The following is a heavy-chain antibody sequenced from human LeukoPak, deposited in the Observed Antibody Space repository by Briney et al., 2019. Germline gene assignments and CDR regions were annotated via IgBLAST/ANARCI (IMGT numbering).Heavy chain of an antibody. J-gene: IGHJ4*02. D-gene: IGHD3-9*01. CDR2: IRYDGSNK. Sequence: PGGSLRLSCAASGFTFSSYGMHWVRQAPGKGLEWVAFIRYDGSNKYYADSVKGRFTISRDNSKNTLYLQMNSLRAEDTAVYYCAKDYDILTGYPALDYWGQGTLVTVSS. CDR3: AKDYDILTGYPALDY. CDR1: GFTFSSYG. V-gene: IGHV3-30*02.